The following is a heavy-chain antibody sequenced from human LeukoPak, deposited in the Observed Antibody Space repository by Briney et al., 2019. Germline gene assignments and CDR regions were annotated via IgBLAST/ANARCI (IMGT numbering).Heavy chain of an antibody. CDR3: AREWGF. CDR2: ISSGGTYI. Sequence: GGSLRLSCAASGFTFSTYTMNWVRQAPGKGLEWVSCISSGGTYIYYADSVKGRFTISRDNAKNSLYLQMNSLRAEDTAMYYCAREWGFWGQGTLVTVSS. D-gene: IGHD3-16*01. J-gene: IGHJ4*02. V-gene: IGHV3-21*04. CDR1: GFTFSTYT.